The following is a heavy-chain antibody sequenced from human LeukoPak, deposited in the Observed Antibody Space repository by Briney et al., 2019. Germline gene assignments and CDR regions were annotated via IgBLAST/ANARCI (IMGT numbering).Heavy chain of an antibody. Sequence: ASVKVSCKASGYTFTGYYMHWVRQAPGQGLEWMGWINPNSGGTNYAQKFQGRVTMTRDTSISTAYMELSRLRSDDTAVYYCARYSYDSSGYYNYFDYWGQGTLVTVFS. CDR3: ARYSYDSSGYYNYFDY. V-gene: IGHV1-2*02. J-gene: IGHJ4*02. CDR1: GYTFTGYY. D-gene: IGHD3-22*01. CDR2: INPNSGGT.